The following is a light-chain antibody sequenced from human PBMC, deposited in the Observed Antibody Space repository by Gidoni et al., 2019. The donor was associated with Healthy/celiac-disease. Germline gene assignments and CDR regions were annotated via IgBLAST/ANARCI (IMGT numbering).Light chain of an antibody. Sequence: IQMTQSPSSLSASVGDRVTITCRASQSISSYLYWYQQKPGKAPKLLIYAASSLQSGVPSRFSGSGSGTDFTLTISSLQPEDFATYYCQHSYSTPPTFGQGTRLDIK. J-gene: IGKJ5*01. CDR2: AAS. CDR3: QHSYSTPPT. V-gene: IGKV1-39*01. CDR1: QSISSY.